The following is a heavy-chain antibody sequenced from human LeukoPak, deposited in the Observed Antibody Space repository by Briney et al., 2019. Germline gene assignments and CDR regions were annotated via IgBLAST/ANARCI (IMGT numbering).Heavy chain of an antibody. D-gene: IGHD2-21*01. J-gene: IGHJ3*02. Sequence: PSETLPLTCAVSGGSINSGGYSWSWIRQPPGKGPEWIGYIYHGGSTHYNSSLKSRVTISVDKSKNQFSLNLYSVTAADTAVYYCARVAFYGAIPDDIWGQGTMVTVSS. CDR1: GGSINSGGYS. V-gene: IGHV4-30-2*01. CDR3: ARVAFYGAIPDDI. CDR2: IYHGGST.